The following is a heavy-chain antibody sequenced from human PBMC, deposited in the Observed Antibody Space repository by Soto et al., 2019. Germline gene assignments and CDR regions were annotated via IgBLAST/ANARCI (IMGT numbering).Heavy chain of an antibody. CDR3: TRLPRMGMDV. V-gene: IGHV3-73*01. CDR2: IRSKANSYAT. J-gene: IGHJ6*02. Sequence: GGSLRLSCAMSGFSFRGFAMKWVRQAPGKGLEWVGRIRSKANSYATAYAASVKGRFTISRDDSKNTAYLQMNSLKTEDTAVYYCTRLPRMGMDVWGQGTTVTVS. D-gene: IGHD2-15*01. CDR1: GFSFRGFA.